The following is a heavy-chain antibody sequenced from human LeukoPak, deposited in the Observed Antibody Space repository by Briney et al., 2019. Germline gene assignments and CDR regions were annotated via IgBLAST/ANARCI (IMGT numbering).Heavy chain of an antibody. CDR1: GFTFDDYA. J-gene: IGHJ4*02. Sequence: GRSLRLSCAASGFTFDDYAMHWVRHAPGKGLEWASGISWNSGSIGYADSVKGRFTISRDNAKNSLYLQMNSLRAEDTALYYCAKGRESTIFDYWGQGTLVTVSS. CDR2: ISWNSGSI. V-gene: IGHV3-9*01. D-gene: IGHD3-3*01. CDR3: AKGRESTIFDY.